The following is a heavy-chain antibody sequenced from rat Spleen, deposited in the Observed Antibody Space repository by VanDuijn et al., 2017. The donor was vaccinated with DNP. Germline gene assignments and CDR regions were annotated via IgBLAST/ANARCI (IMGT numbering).Heavy chain of an antibody. D-gene: IGHD1-6*01. J-gene: IGHJ2*01. V-gene: IGHV5-46*01. CDR1: GFTFSSFP. Sequence: EVQLVESGGGIVQPGRSLKLSCAVAGFTFSSFPMAWVRQAPKKGLEWVATIIYDGSGTYHRDSVKGRFTISRDNAKSTLYLQMDSLRSEDTATYYCATEDYGYPFAYWGQGVMVTVSS. CDR3: ATEDYGYPFAY. CDR2: IIYDGSGT.